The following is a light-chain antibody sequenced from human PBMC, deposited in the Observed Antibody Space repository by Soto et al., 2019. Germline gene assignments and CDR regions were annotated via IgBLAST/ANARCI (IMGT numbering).Light chain of an antibody. CDR2: GAS. J-gene: IGKJ1*01. CDR1: QSVSNNY. CDR3: QQRSNWPWT. Sequence: IVLTQSPGTLSLSPGERATLSCRASQSVSNNYLAWYQQKPGQAPRLLIYGASNRATGIPARFSGSGSGTDFTLTISSLEPEDFAVYYCQQRSNWPWTFGQGTKVDIK. V-gene: IGKV3-11*01.